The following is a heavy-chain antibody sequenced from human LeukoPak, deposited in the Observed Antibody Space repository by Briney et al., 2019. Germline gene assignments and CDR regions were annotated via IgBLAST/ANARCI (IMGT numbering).Heavy chain of an antibody. CDR3: ARTLGYGWFYYYYYYMDV. CDR1: GYTFTGYY. J-gene: IGHJ6*03. Sequence: VASVKVSCKASGYTFTGYYMHWVRQAPGQGLEWMGWMNPNSGNTGYAQKFQGRVTITRNTSISTAYMELSSLRSEDTAVYYCARTLGYGWFYYYYYYMDVWGKGTTVTVSS. CDR2: MNPNSGNT. D-gene: IGHD6-19*01. V-gene: IGHV1-8*03.